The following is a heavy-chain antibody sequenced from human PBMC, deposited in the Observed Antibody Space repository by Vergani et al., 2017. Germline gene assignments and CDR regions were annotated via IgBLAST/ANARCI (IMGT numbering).Heavy chain of an antibody. Sequence: QVQLQESGPGLVKPSETLSLTCTVSGGSISSYYWSWIRQPPGKGLEWIGYIYYSGSTNYNPSLKSRVTIAVDTSKDQFSLKLSSVTAADTAAYYCARGRVSSSWYVDYWGQGTLVTVSS. D-gene: IGHD6-13*01. V-gene: IGHV4-59*01. J-gene: IGHJ4*02. CDR2: IYYSGST. CDR3: ARGRVSSSWYVDY. CDR1: GGSISSYY.